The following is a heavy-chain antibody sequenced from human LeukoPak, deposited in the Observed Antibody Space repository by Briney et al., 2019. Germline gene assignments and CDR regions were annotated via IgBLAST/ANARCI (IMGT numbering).Heavy chain of an antibody. Sequence: GGSLRLSCAASGFTFSSFWMHWVRQAPGKGLVWVSRINSDGRSTNYADSVKGRFTISRDNSKNTLYLQMNSLRAEDTAVYYCAREQQLVEGDLDYWGQGTLVTVSS. V-gene: IGHV3-74*01. J-gene: IGHJ4*02. CDR1: GFTFSSFW. CDR3: AREQQLVEGDLDY. CDR2: INSDGRST. D-gene: IGHD6-13*01.